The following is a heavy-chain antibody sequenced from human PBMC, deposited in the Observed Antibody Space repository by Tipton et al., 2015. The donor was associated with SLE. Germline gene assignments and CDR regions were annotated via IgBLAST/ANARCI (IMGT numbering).Heavy chain of an antibody. J-gene: IGHJ4*02. D-gene: IGHD5-18*01. Sequence: QLVQSGGGVVRPGRSLRLSCAASGFTFSNYVMTWVRQAPGKGLEWVSTIYSGGGTIYYGDSVKGRFTVSRDNSKSTLFLQMNSLRAEDTAVYYCASDLYTYGSLFDYWGQGTLVTVSS. V-gene: IGHV3-NL1*01. CDR2: IYSGGGTI. CDR3: ASDLYTYGSLFDY. CDR1: GFTFSNYV.